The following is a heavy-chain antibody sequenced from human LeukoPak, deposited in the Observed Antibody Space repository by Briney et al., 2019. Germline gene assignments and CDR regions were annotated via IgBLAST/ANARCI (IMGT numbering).Heavy chain of an antibody. CDR3: ARGGYSYATGYYFDY. V-gene: IGHV4-59*01. D-gene: IGHD5-18*01. CDR1: GGSISNYY. Sequence: SETLSLTCTVSGGSISNYYWSWVRQPPGKGLEWIGFTYYTGSTNYDPSLKSRVTISLDTSKNQFSLKLSSVTAADTAVYYCARGGYSYATGYYFDYWGQGTLVTVSS. J-gene: IGHJ4*02. CDR2: TYYTGST.